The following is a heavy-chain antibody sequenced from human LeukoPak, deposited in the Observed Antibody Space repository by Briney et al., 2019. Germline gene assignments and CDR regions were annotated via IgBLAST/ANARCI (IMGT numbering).Heavy chain of an antibody. D-gene: IGHD6-13*01. J-gene: IGHJ2*01. Sequence: PGGSLRLSCAASGFTFSSYAMNWVRQAPGKGLEWVSGINDGGRTYYADSVKGRFTISRDNSKNTLYLQMNSLRAEDTAVYYCAKDSSSWSTRYFDLWGRGTLVTVSS. CDR1: GFTFSSYA. CDR2: INDGGRT. V-gene: IGHV3-23*01. CDR3: AKDSSSWSTRYFDL.